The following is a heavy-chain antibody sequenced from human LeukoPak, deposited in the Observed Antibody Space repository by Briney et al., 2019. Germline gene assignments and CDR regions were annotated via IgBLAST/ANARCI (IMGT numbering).Heavy chain of an antibody. V-gene: IGHV4-4*02. CDR3: ARANSSGWYAWVFDY. CDR1: GGSISKNNW. D-gene: IGHD6-19*01. Sequence: SETLSLTCVVSGGSISKNNWWSWVRQPPGEGLEWVGEISHGGSTNYNPSLKSRVTISVDTSKNQFSLKLSSVTAADTAVYYCARANSSGWYAWVFDYWGQGTLVTVSS. CDR2: ISHGGST. J-gene: IGHJ4*02.